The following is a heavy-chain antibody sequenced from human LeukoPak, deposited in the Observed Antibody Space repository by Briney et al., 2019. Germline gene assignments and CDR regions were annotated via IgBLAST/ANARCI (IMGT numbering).Heavy chain of an antibody. CDR2: ISSSSSYI. CDR1: GFTFSTYS. J-gene: IGHJ4*02. V-gene: IGHV3-21*01. CDR3: AGGSGWVTDS. Sequence: GGSLRLSCAASGFTFSTYSMNWVRQAPGQGLEWVSSISSSSSYIYYADSVKGRFTISRDNAKNSLYLQMNSLRAEDTAVYFCAGGSGWVTDSWGQGTLVTVSA. D-gene: IGHD6-19*01.